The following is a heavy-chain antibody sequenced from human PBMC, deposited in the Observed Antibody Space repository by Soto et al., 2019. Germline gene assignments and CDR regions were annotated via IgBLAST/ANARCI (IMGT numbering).Heavy chain of an antibody. D-gene: IGHD1-26*01. CDR2: TSYDGSDK. CDR1: GFTFSSYG. Sequence: QVQLVESGGGVVQPGRSLRLSCAASGFTFSSYGMQWVRQAPGKGLEWVSLTSYDGSDKYYADSVKGRFTISRDNSKNTLYLQMNSLRAEDTAVYLCAGGHYCGDYWGQGTQVTVSS. CDR3: AGGHYCGDY. J-gene: IGHJ4*02. V-gene: IGHV3-30*03.